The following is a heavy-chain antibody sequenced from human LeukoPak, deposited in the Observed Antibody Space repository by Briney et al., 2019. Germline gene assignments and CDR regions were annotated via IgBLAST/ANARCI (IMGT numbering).Heavy chain of an antibody. J-gene: IGHJ6*02. D-gene: IGHD3-9*01. Sequence: PGGSLRLSCAASGFTFSSYSMNWVRQAPGKGLEWVSSISSSSSYIYYADSVKGRFTISRDNAKNSLYLQMNSLRAEDTAVYYCARDSSTIFSVFNHGYGMDVWGQGTTVTVSS. CDR1: GFTFSSYS. V-gene: IGHV3-21*01. CDR2: ISSSSSYI. CDR3: ARDSSTIFSVFNHGYGMDV.